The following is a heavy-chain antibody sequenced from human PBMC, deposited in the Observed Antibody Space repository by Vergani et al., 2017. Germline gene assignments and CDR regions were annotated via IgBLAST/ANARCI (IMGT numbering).Heavy chain of an antibody. CDR1: GYTFTSYG. D-gene: IGHD3-3*01. V-gene: IGHV1-18*01. CDR3: ARAALPYDFWSGYYTGFDY. CDR2: ISAYNGNT. J-gene: IGHJ4*02. Sequence: QVQLVQSGAEVKKPGASVKVSCKASGYTFTSYGISWVRQAPGQGLEWMGWISAYNGNTNYAQKLQGRVTMTTDTSTSTAYTELRSLRSDDTAVYYCARAALPYDFWSGYYTGFDYWGQGTLVTVSS.